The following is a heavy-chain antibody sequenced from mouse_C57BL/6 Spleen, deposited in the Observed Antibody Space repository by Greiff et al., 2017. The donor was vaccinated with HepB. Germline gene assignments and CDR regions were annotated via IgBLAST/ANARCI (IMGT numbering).Heavy chain of an antibody. D-gene: IGHD2-3*01. CDR1: GFTFSSYG. CDR2: ISSGGSYT. V-gene: IGHV5-6*01. J-gene: IGHJ4*01. Sequence: EVHLVESGGDLVKPGGSLKLSCAASGFTFSSYGMSWVRQTPDKRLEWVATISSGGSYTYYPDSVKGRFTIARDNAKNTLYLQMSSLKSEDTAMYYCARQDGSSDYWGQGTSVTVSS. CDR3: ARQDGSSDY.